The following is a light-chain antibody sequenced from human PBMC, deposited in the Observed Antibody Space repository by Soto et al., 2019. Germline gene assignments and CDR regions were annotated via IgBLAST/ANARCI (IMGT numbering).Light chain of an antibody. CDR2: VAS. CDR1: QYISTY. Sequence: DIQMTQSPSSLSASLGDSLSMTCLAIQYISTYLNLYQQKPGKAPKLLIYVASNLQSGVPSRFSGSGSGTDFTLTISSLQPEDIATYYCQESYSTSFGQGTKVDIK. CDR3: QESYSTS. J-gene: IGKJ1*01. V-gene: IGKV1-39*01.